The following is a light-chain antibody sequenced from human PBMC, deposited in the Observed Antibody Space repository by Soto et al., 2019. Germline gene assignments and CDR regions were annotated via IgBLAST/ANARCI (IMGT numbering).Light chain of an antibody. CDR1: QSVSSN. CDR2: GAS. CDR3: QQYATSPRT. Sequence: EIVMTQSPATLSVSPGERATLSCRASQSVSSNLAWYQQKPGQAPRLLIYGASTRATGIPDRFSGRGSGTDFTLTIRSLEPEDFSVYYCQQYATSPRTFGQGTKVDIK. V-gene: IGKV3D-15*01. J-gene: IGKJ1*01.